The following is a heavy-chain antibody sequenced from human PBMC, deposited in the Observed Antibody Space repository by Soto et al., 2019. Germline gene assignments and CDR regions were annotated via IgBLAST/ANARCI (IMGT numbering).Heavy chain of an antibody. J-gene: IGHJ3*02. V-gene: IGHV3-23*01. Sequence: EVQLLESGGGLVQPGGSLRLSCAASGFTFSSYAMSWVRQAPGKGLEWVSAISGSGGSAYYADSVKGRFTISRDNSKNTLYLQMNSLRAEDTAVYYCAKRQPPGPTVTDAFDIWGQGTMVTVSS. CDR1: GFTFSSYA. CDR2: ISGSGGSA. D-gene: IGHD4-17*01. CDR3: AKRQPPGPTVTDAFDI.